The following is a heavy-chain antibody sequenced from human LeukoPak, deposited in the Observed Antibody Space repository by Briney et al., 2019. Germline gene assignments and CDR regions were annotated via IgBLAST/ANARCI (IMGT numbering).Heavy chain of an antibody. CDR3: ARDHSNVFAY. Sequence: GGSLRLSCAASGFTFSSYAMSWVRQAPGKGLEWVAVISSDGSNKYYADSVKGRFTISRDTSKNTHFLQMNSLRAEDTAVYYCARDHSNVFAYWGQGTLVTVSS. D-gene: IGHD4-11*01. J-gene: IGHJ4*02. CDR2: ISSDGSNK. CDR1: GFTFSSYA. V-gene: IGHV3-30-3*01.